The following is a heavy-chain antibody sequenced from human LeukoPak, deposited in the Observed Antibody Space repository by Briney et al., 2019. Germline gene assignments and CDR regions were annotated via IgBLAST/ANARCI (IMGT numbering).Heavy chain of an antibody. CDR3: XKXXRGYYDLEAFFDY. D-gene: IGHD3-3*01. Sequence: GGSLRLSCAASGFTFSRYAMSWVRQAPGKGLEWVSGLSGSGGYTYYADSVKGRFTISRDNSNNTLYLQMNSLRAEDTAIYYCXKXXRGYYDLEAFFDYWGQGTLVTVSS. J-gene: IGHJ4*02. V-gene: IGHV3-23*01. CDR1: GFTFSRYA. CDR2: LSGSGGYT.